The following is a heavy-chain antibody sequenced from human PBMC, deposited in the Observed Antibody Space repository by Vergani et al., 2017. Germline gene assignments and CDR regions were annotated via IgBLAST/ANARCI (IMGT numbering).Heavy chain of an antibody. Sequence: QVQLVQSGAEVKKPGSSVKVSCKASGGTFSSYTISWVRQAPGQGLEWMGRIIPILGIANYAQKFQGRVTITADKSTSTAYMELSSLRSEDTAVYYCAPYPVYGDYGILLDYYYMDVWGKGP. CDR3: APYPVYGDYGILLDYYYMDV. CDR1: GGTFSSYT. CDR2: IIPILGIA. J-gene: IGHJ6*03. D-gene: IGHD4-17*01. V-gene: IGHV1-69*02.